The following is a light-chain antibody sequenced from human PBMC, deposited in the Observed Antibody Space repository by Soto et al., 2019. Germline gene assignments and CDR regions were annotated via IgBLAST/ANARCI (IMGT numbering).Light chain of an antibody. CDR3: QQRXNWPLT. J-gene: IGKJ4*01. CDR2: DAS. V-gene: IGKV3-11*01. Sequence: EIVLTQSPATLSLSPGERATLSCRASQSVSSYLAWYQQKPGQAPRLLIYDASNRATGIPARFSGSGSRIDXXXXXXXXXXEDXAVYYCQQRXNWPLTFGGGTKVEIK. CDR1: QSVSSY.